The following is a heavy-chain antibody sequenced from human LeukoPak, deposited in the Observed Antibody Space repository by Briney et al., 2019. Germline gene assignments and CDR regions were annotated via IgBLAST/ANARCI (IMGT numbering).Heavy chain of an antibody. CDR3: ATPGYYYDSSGYH. D-gene: IGHD3-22*01. CDR1: GYSFTNYW. Sequence: GESLKISCKGSGYSFTNYWIGWVRLMPGKGLEWMGIIYPGDSDTKYSPSFQGQVTISADKSISTAYLHWSSLKASDTAMYYCATPGYYYDSSGYHWGQGTLVTVSS. V-gene: IGHV5-51*01. CDR2: IYPGDSDT. J-gene: IGHJ5*02.